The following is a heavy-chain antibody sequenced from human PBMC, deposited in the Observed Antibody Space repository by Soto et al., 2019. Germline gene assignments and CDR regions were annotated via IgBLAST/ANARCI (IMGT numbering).Heavy chain of an antibody. V-gene: IGHV2-5*02. CDR1: FFSLDTSGVG. J-gene: IGHJ4*02. CDR2: IYWDDDK. D-gene: IGHD5-12*01. Sequence: QITLKESGPTVVKPTQTLTLTCTFSFFSLDTSGVGVGWIRQPPGKALEWLARIYWDDDKRYNPSLTSRLTISKDTAKNQVVITMTNMDPVDTATYSCERRPREYSGYLLGGYFDYWGQGTLVTVSS. CDR3: ERRPREYSGYLLGGYFDY.